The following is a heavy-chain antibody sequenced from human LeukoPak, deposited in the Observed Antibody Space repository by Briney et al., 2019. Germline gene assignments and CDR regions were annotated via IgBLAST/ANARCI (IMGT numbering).Heavy chain of an antibody. D-gene: IGHD6-6*01. CDR1: GGSISSYY. V-gene: IGHV4-59*12. CDR3: ASVAAREGYYFDY. CDR2: IYYSGST. Sequence: SETLSLTCTVSGGSISSYYWSWIRQPPGKGLEWIGYIYYSGSTNYNPSLKSRVTISVDTSKNQFSLKLSSVTAADTAVYYCASVAAREGYYFDYWGQGTLVTVSS. J-gene: IGHJ4*02.